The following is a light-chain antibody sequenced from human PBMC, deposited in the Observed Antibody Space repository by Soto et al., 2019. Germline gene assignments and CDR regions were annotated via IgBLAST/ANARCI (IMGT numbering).Light chain of an antibody. CDR3: ATWDSTPSAYV. V-gene: IGLV1-51*01. CDR1: SSNLGNNY. Sequence: QSVLTQPPSVSAAPGQKVTISCSGNSSNLGNNYVSWYQQLPGTAPKLLFYDNNKRPSGIPDRFSGSKSGTSATLGISGLLTGDEADYYCATWDSTPSAYVFGTGPKLTVL. CDR2: DNN. J-gene: IGLJ1*01.